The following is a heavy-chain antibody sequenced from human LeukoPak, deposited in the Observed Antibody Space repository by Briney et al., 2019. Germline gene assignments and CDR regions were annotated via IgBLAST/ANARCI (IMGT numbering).Heavy chain of an antibody. Sequence: GASVKVSCKASGYSFTAYYMHWVRQAPGQGLEWMGWINPNSGGTNYAQKFQGRVTVTRDTSITTAYMVMSRLRSDDTALYYCARSPHILTGENFDYWGQGTLVTVSS. CDR3: ARSPHILTGENFDY. CDR2: INPNSGGT. V-gene: IGHV1-2*02. CDR1: GYSFTAYY. J-gene: IGHJ4*02. D-gene: IGHD3-9*01.